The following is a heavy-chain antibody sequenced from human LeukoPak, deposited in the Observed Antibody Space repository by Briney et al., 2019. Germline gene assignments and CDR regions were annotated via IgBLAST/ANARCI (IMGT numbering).Heavy chain of an antibody. Sequence: PSETLSLTCTVSGGSISSYYWSWIRQPPGKGLEWIGYIYYSGSTNYNPSLKSRVTISVDTSKNQFSLKLSSVTAADTAVYYCARLPDGSSSWPITFDYWGQGTLVTVSS. J-gene: IGHJ4*02. CDR3: ARLPDGSSSWPITFDY. CDR1: GGSISSYY. V-gene: IGHV4-59*08. D-gene: IGHD6-13*01. CDR2: IYYSGST.